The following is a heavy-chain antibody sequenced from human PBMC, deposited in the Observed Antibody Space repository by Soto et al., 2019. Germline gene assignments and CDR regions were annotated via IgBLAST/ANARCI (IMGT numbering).Heavy chain of an antibody. CDR3: ERDVWNDLTFDY. Sequence: QVQLVQSGAEVKKPGASVKVSCKDSGYTFTSYAMHWVRQAPGQRLEWMGWINAGNGNTKYSQKFQGRVTITRDTSESTAYMELTSLRSEGTAVYDCERDVWNDLTFDYWGQGTLVTVSS. CDR1: GYTFTSYA. D-gene: IGHD1-1*01. CDR2: INAGNGNT. V-gene: IGHV1-3*01. J-gene: IGHJ4*02.